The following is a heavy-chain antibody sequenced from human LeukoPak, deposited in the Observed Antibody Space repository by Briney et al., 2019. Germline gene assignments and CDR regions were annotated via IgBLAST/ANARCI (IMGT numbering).Heavy chain of an antibody. J-gene: IGHJ4*02. CDR3: ARRVGYDSSGYEFDY. Sequence: PSETLSLTCTVSGGSISSYYWSWIRQPPGKGLEWIGYIYYSGSTNYNPSLKSRVTISVDTSKNQFSLKLSSVTAADTAVYYCARRVGYDSSGYEFDYWGQGTLVTVSS. CDR1: GGSISSYY. D-gene: IGHD3-22*01. CDR2: IYYSGST. V-gene: IGHV4-59*01.